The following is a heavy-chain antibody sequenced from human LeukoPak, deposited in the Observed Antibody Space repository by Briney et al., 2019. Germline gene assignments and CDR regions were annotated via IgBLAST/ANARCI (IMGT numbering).Heavy chain of an antibody. CDR2: ISYDGSNK. Sequence: GRSLRLSCAASGFTFSSYGMHWVRQAPGKGLEWVAVISYDGSNKYYADSVKGRFTISRDNSKNTLYLQMNSLRAEDTAVYYCAHPGHSTPFDYWGQGTLVTVSS. J-gene: IGHJ4*02. CDR1: GFTFSSYG. V-gene: IGHV3-30*03. CDR3: AHPGHSTPFDY.